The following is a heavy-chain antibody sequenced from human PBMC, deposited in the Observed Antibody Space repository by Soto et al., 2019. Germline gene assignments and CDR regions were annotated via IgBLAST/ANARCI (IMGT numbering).Heavy chain of an antibody. CDR3: TQGGPQWLVTSAFNY. V-gene: IGHV3-30*03. CDR2: VSHDGRNT. D-gene: IGHD6-19*01. J-gene: IGHJ4*02. CDR1: GFTFSDYA. Sequence: VQLVESGGGVVQPGRSLRLSCAASGFTFSDYAMHWVRQAPGKVLEWVAVVSHDGRNTHYADSVTGRFTISRDSSKNTVSLEMTSLRAEETAVYYCTQGGPQWLVTSAFNYWGQGAGVTVSS.